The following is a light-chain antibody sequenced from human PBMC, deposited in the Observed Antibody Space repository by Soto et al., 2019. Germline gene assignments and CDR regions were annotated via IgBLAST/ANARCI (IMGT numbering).Light chain of an antibody. Sequence: QSVLTQPASVSGSPGQSITISCTGNSSDDGGYNYVSWYQQHTGKTPKILINDVSNRTSGISDRFSGSKSGNTDSLTICELQAEDESDYFCSSYTSSTTYVFGTGTKVTVL. J-gene: IGLJ1*01. CDR2: DVS. CDR3: SSYTSSTTYV. V-gene: IGLV2-14*03. CDR1: SSDDGGYNY.